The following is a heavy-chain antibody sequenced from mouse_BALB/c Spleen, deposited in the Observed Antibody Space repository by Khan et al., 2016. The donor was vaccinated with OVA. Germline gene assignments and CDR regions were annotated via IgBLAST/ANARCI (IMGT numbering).Heavy chain of an antibody. V-gene: IGHV2-9*02. J-gene: IGHJ2*01. Sequence: VQLQESGPGLVAPSQSLSITCTVSGLSLTSHGVHWVRQPPGKGLEWLGVIWVGGSTNYNSALMSRLSISKDSSKSQVFLKMNSLQTDDTAMYYCARNREPDYFNYWGQGTTLAVSS. CDR1: GLSLTSHG. CDR3: ARNREPDYFNY. CDR2: IWVGGST.